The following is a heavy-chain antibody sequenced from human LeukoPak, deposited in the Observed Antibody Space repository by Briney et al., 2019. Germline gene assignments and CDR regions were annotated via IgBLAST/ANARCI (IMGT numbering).Heavy chain of an antibody. V-gene: IGHV4-39*07. CDR3: ARDLSGGGHNWFDP. CDR1: GGSISSSSYY. Sequence: PSETLSLTCTVSGGSISSSSYYWGWIRQPPGKGLEWIGSIYYSGSTYYNPSLKSRVTISVDTSKNQFSLKLSSVTAADTAVYYCARDLSGGGHNWFDPWGQGTLVTVSS. J-gene: IGHJ5*02. CDR2: IYYSGST. D-gene: IGHD2-15*01.